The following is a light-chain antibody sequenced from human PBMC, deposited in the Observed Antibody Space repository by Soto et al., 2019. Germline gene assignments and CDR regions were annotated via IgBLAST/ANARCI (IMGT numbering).Light chain of an antibody. J-gene: IGKJ1*01. CDR3: QQYNNWPRT. CDR1: QSVSSN. CDR2: GAS. Sequence: EIVMTQSPATLSVSPGERATLSCRASQSVSSNLAWYQHKPGQAPRLLIYGASTRATGIPARFSGSGSGTEFTLTLSSLQSEDFAVYYCQQYNNWPRTFGQGTKVEIK. V-gene: IGKV3-15*01.